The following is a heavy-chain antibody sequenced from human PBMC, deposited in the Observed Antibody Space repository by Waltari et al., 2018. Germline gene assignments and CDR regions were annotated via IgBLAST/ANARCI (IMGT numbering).Heavy chain of an antibody. CDR3: ARAGWLQLGGVYYFDY. J-gene: IGHJ4*02. CDR2: IYTGGST. CDR1: GFTVSRHY. V-gene: IGHV3-53*03. D-gene: IGHD5-12*01. Sequence: EVQLVESGGGLIQPGGSLRLSCAASGFTVSRHYMTWVRQPPGKGLAWVSVIYTGGSTYYADSLKGRFTISRDNAKNTLYLQMNSRRAEDTAVYYCARAGWLQLGGVYYFDYWGQGTLVTVSS.